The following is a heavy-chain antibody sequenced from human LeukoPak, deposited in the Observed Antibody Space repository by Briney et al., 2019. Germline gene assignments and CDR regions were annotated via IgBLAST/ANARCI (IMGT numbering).Heavy chain of an antibody. V-gene: IGHV4-34*01. J-gene: IGHJ4*02. Sequence: SETLSLTCAVYGGSFSGYYWSWIRQPPGKGLEWIGEINHSGSTNYNPSLKSRVTISVETSKNQFSLKLSSVTAADTAVYYCARYYYDSSGYYVSNWGQGTLVTVSS. CDR1: GGSFSGYY. CDR3: ARYYYDSSGYYVSN. D-gene: IGHD3-22*01. CDR2: INHSGST.